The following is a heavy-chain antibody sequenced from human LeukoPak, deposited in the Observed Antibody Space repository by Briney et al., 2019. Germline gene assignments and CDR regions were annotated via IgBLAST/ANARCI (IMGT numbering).Heavy chain of an antibody. D-gene: IGHD2-8*02. Sequence: GGSLRLSCAASGFTSRRYAMCSVRQAPGEGLECVSYISSAGGEIFYSDSVKGGFTIPEENARNSLYFEMKSLRAEDTAVYHCVRDGRVVLSTFRQLDYWGQGTLVTVSS. CDR3: VRDGRVVLSTFRQLDY. J-gene: IGHJ4*02. V-gene: IGHV3-48*03. CDR2: ISSAGGEI. CDR1: GFTSRRYA.